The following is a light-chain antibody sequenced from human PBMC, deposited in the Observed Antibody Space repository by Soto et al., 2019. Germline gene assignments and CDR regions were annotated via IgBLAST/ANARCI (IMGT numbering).Light chain of an antibody. CDR2: GAS. J-gene: IGKJ4*01. CDR3: QQYGSSPPLT. Sequence: EIVLTQSPGTLSLSPGERATLSCRASQSVSSSYLAWYQQKPGQAPRLLIYGASNRATGIPDRFSGSGSGTDFTLTINRLEPEDFAVYYCQQYGSSPPLTFGGGTKVEL. V-gene: IGKV3-20*01. CDR1: QSVSSSY.